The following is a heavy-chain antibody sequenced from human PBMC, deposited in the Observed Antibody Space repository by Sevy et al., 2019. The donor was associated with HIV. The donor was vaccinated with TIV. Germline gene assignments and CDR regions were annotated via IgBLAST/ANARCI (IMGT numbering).Heavy chain of an antibody. J-gene: IGHJ4*02. D-gene: IGHD5-12*01. CDR2: IYYSGST. Sequence: SETLSLTCTVSGGSISSGGYYWSWIRQHPGKGLEWIGYIYYSGSTYYNPSLKSRVTISVDTSKNQFSLKLSSVTAADTAVYYCARWDGYEDFINDYWGQGTLVTVSS. V-gene: IGHV4-31*03. CDR3: ARWDGYEDFINDY. CDR1: GGSISSGGYY.